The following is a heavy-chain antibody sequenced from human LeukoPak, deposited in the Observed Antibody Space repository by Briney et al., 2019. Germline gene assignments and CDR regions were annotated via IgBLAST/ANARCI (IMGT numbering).Heavy chain of an antibody. J-gene: IGHJ5*02. CDR1: GYTFTSYG. Sequence: GASVKVSCKASGYTFTSYGISWVRQAPGQGLELMGWISAYNGNTNYAQKLQGRVNMTTDTSTSTAYMELRSLRSDDTAVYYCAREITTWGHIWFDPWGQGTLVTVSS. CDR2: ISAYNGNT. V-gene: IGHV1-18*01. D-gene: IGHD4-11*01. CDR3: AREITTWGHIWFDP.